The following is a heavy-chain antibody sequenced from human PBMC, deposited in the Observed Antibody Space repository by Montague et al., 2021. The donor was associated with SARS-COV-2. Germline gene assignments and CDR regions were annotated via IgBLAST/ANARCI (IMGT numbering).Heavy chain of an antibody. CDR2: IYTSGST. CDR1: GGSISSYY. J-gene: IGHJ6*02. V-gene: IGHV4-4*07. D-gene: IGHD3-9*01. CDR3: ARVGRAGYDILTGYYYYGMDV. Sequence: SETLSLTCTVSGGSISSYYWSWIRQPAGKGLEWIVRIYTSGSTNYNPSLRSRFTMSVDTSKNQFSLKLSSVTAADTAVYYCARVGRAGYDILTGYYYYGMDVWGQGTTVTVSS.